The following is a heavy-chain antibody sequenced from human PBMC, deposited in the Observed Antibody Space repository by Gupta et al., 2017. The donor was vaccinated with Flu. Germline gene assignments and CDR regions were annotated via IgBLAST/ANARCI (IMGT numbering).Heavy chain of an antibody. CDR1: GGSFSGYY. V-gene: IGHV4-34*02. J-gene: IGHJ5*02. Sequence: QVQLQQWGAGLLKPSETLSLTCAVDGGSFSGYYRSWIRQPPGKGLEWIGEIKHTGITNYNPSLKSRVTISADTSKRQFSLRLTSVTAADTAVYYCAGYQLLYRFDPWGQGTLVTVSP. CDR3: AGYQLLYRFDP. CDR2: IKHTGIT. D-gene: IGHD3-16*02.